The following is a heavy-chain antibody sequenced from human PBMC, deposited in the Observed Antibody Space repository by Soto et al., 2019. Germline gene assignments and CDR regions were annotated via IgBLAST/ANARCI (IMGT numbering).Heavy chain of an antibody. J-gene: IGHJ3*02. D-gene: IGHD5-12*01. V-gene: IGHV3-11*01. Sequence: GGSLRLSCAASGFTFSDYYMSWIRQAPGKGLEWVSYISSSGSTIYYADSVKGRFTISRDNAKNSLYLQMNSLRAEDTAVYYCAREQRRGYEANDAFDIWGQGTMVTVSS. CDR1: GFTFSDYY. CDR2: ISSSGSTI. CDR3: AREQRRGYEANDAFDI.